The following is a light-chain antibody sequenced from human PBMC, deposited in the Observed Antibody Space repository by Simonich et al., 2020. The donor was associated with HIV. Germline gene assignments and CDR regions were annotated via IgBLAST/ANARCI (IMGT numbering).Light chain of an antibody. Sequence: DVVMLQSPLSLPVTPGEPASISCRSSQSLLHSNGYNYLDLYLQKPGQSPQLLVYLGSTRASGVPDRFSGSGSGTDFTLKISRVEAEDVGVYYCMQALQTPPTFGQGTKVEIK. CDR3: MQALQTPPT. V-gene: IGKV2-28*01. CDR1: QSLLHSNGYNY. CDR2: LGS. J-gene: IGKJ1*01.